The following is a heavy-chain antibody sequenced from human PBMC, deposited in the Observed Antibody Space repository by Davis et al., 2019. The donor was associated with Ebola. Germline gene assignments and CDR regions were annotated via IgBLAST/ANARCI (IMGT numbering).Heavy chain of an antibody. CDR3: ASHSGRAPPLD. D-gene: IGHD6-19*01. V-gene: IGHV3-7*01. CDR1: GFTFSSYW. Sequence: PGGSLRLSCAASGFTFSSYWMTWVRQAPGKGLEWVASIRQDGSETHYVDSVKGRFTISRDNAKNLMYLQLNGLRGEDTAVYYCASHSGRAPPLDWGQGTLVTVSS. CDR2: IRQDGSET. J-gene: IGHJ4*02.